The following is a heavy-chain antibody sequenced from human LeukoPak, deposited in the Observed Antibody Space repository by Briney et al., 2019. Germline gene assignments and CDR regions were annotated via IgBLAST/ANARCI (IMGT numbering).Heavy chain of an antibody. CDR3: ARDFPGGSTYYYYGMDV. CDR2: IYYSGST. J-gene: IGHJ6*02. CDR1: GGSISSGDYY. V-gene: IGHV4-61*08. Sequence: SETLSLTCTVSGGSISSGDYYWSWIRRPPGKGLEWIGYIYYSGSTNYNPSLKSRVTISVDTSKNQFSLKLSSVTAADTAVYYCARDFPGGSTYYYYGMDVWGQGTTVTVSS. D-gene: IGHD2-15*01.